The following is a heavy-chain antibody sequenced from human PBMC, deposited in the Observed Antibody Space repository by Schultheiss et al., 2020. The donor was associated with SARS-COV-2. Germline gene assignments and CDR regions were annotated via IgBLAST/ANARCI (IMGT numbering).Heavy chain of an antibody. CDR1: GFTFSDYY. J-gene: IGHJ4*02. CDR2: ISSSSSYT. CDR3: ARALFGYYFDY. Sequence: GGSLRLSCAASGFTFSDYYMSWIRQAPGKGLEWVSYISSSSSYTNYADSVKGRFTISRDNSKNTLYLQMNSLRAEDTAVYYCARALFGYYFDYWGQGTLVTVSS. V-gene: IGHV3-11*06. D-gene: IGHD3-3*01.